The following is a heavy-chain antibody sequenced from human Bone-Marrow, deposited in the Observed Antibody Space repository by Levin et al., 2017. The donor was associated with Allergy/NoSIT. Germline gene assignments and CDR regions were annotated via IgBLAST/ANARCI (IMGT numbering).Heavy chain of an antibody. Sequence: ASVKVSCKASGYTFTGHQMHWVRHAPGQGLEWMGMIDPHNGGTNYAPKFRGRVTMTSDTSVDTAYLELTRLASDDTAIYYCAKDWTLHYCSDSCGQGTLVTVSS. CDR3: AKDWTLHYCSDS. V-gene: IGHV1-2*02. CDR1: GYTFTGHQ. J-gene: IGHJ4*02. CDR2: IDPHNGGT. D-gene: IGHD3/OR15-3a*01.